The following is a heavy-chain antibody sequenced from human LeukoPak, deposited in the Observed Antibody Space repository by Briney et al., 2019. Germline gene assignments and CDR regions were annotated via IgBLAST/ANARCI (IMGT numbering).Heavy chain of an antibody. CDR1: GGSINSGGYY. V-gene: IGHV4-31*01. CDR3: ARAPWGGGVDY. Sequence: SQTLSLTCTVSGGSINSGGYYWSRIRQHPGKGLEWIGYIYYSGSTYYNPSLKSQVTILIDTSKNQFSLKLSSVTAADTAVYYCARAPWGGGVDYWGQGTLVTVSS. D-gene: IGHD3-10*01. J-gene: IGHJ4*02. CDR2: IYYSGST.